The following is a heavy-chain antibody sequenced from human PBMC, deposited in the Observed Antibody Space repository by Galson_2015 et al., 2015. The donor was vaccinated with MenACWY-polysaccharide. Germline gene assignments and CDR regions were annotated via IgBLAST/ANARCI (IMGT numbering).Heavy chain of an antibody. D-gene: IGHD6-13*01. V-gene: IGHV3-23*01. CDR2: SGTGGGL. Sequence: SLRLSCAASGFSFSAYGMSWVRQAPGRGLEWVSGSGTGGGLYYADSVKGRVTVSRENSKNTLYLQMNNLRAEDKAVYYCAKVGPRSSWTLGLDYWGQGTLGIVSS. J-gene: IGHJ4*02. CDR1: GFSFSAYG. CDR3: AKVGPRSSWTLGLDY.